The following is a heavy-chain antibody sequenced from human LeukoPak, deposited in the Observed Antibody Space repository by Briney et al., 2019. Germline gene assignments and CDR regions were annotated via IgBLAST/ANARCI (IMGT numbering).Heavy chain of an antibody. CDR2: INPNSGGT. Sequence: ASVKVSCKASGYTFTGYYMHWVRQAPGQGLEWMGWINPNSGGTNYAQKFQGRVTMTRDTSISTAYMELSSLRSEDTAVYYCARALGYYDSSGLIDAFDIWGQGTMVTVSS. D-gene: IGHD3-22*01. CDR3: ARALGYYDSSGLIDAFDI. CDR1: GYTFTGYY. V-gene: IGHV1-2*02. J-gene: IGHJ3*02.